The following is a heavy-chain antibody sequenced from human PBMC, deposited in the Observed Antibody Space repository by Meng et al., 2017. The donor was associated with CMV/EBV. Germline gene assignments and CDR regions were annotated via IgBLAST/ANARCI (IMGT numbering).Heavy chain of an antibody. CDR1: GFTFSSYS. CDR3: ARSPYGSGSYYGSYYYYGMDV. CDR2: ISSSSSYI. V-gene: IGHV3-21*01. Sequence: GESLKISCAASGFTFSSYSMNWVRQAPGKGLEWVSSISSSSSYIYYADSVKGRFTISRDNSKNTLYLQMNSLRAEDTAVYYCARSPYGSGSYYGSYYYYGMDVWGQGTTVTVSS. D-gene: IGHD3-10*01. J-gene: IGHJ6*02.